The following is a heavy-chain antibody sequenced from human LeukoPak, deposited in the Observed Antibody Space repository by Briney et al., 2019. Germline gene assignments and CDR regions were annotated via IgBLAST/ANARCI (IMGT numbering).Heavy chain of an antibody. CDR1: GFIFSSYS. CDR2: ISSSSSYI. V-gene: IGHV3-21*01. D-gene: IGHD3-9*01. J-gene: IGHJ4*02. CDR3: ARGYFREDYFDY. Sequence: GGSLRLSCAASGFIFSSYSMNWVRQAPGKGLEWVSSISSSSSYIYYADSVKGRFTISRDNAKNSLCLQMNSLRAEDTAVYYCARGYFREDYFDYWGQGTLVTVSS.